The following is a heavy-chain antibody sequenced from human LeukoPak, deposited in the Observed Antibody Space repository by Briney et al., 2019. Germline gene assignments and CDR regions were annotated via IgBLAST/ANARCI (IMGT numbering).Heavy chain of an antibody. CDR1: GGSIINYS. V-gene: IGHV4-4*07. Sequence: SETLSLTCTVSGGSIINYSWGWIRQPAGKGLEWIGRVYTSGSTNYNPSLKSRVTMSVDTSKNQFSLKLSSVTAADTAVYYCARGSGYSGYYFDYWGQGTLVTVSS. J-gene: IGHJ4*02. CDR3: ARGSGYSGYYFDY. D-gene: IGHD3-3*01. CDR2: VYTSGST.